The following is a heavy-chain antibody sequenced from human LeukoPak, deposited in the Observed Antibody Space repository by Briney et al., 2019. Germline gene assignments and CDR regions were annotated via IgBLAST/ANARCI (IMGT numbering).Heavy chain of an antibody. CDR1: GYTFTSYY. Sequence: ASVKVSCKASGYTFTSYYMHWVRQAPGQGLEWMGGIIPIFGTANYAQKFQGRVTITTDESTSTAYMELSSLRSEDTAVYYCARSGSSSIYFDYWGQGTLVTVSS. V-gene: IGHV1-69*05. CDR3: ARSGSSSIYFDY. CDR2: IIPIFGTA. D-gene: IGHD6-13*01. J-gene: IGHJ4*02.